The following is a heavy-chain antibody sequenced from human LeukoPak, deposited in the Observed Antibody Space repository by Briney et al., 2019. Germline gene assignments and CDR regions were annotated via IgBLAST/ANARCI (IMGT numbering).Heavy chain of an antibody. D-gene: IGHD6-25*01. CDR3: ARVAAKAFDI. Sequence: ASVKVSCKASGGTFSSYAISWVRQAPGQGLEWMGGIIPIFGTANYAQKFQGRVTITTDESTSTAYMELSSLRSEDTAVYYCARVAAKAFDIWGQGTMVTVSS. CDR1: GGTFSSYA. V-gene: IGHV1-69*05. CDR2: IIPIFGTA. J-gene: IGHJ3*02.